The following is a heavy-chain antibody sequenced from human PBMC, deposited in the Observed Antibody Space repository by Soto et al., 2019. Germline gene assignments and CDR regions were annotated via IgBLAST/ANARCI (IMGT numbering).Heavy chain of an antibody. CDR2: ISSSSSTI. D-gene: IGHD2-2*01. J-gene: IGHJ5*02. V-gene: IGHV3-48*01. CDR3: AREHIVVVPAAMLGWFDP. CDR1: GFTFSSYS. Sequence: GGSLRLSCAASGFTFSSYSMNWVRQAPGKGLEWVSYISSSSSTIYYADSVKGRFTISRDNAKNSLYLQMNSLRAEETAVYYCAREHIVVVPAAMLGWFDPWGQGTLVTVSS.